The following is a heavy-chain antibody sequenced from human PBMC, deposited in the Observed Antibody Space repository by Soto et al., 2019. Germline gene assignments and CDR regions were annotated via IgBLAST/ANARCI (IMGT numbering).Heavy chain of an antibody. D-gene: IGHD3-3*01. V-gene: IGHV4-59*06. CDR3: ARDGPPYYDFWSGYSGNYYYGMDV. CDR1: GGSISSYY. Sequence: SETLSLTCTVSGGSISSYYWSWIRQHPGKGLEWIGYIYYSGSTYYNPSLKSRVTISVDTSKNQFSLKLSSVTAADTAVYYCARDGPPYYDFWSGYSGNYYYGMDVWGQGTTVTVSS. CDR2: IYYSGST. J-gene: IGHJ6*02.